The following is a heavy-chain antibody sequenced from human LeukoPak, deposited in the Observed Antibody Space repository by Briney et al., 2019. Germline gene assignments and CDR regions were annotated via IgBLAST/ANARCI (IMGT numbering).Heavy chain of an antibody. CDR2: ISNSSSYI. J-gene: IGHJ4*02. CDR3: ARGDGRGSYKDYYFDY. D-gene: IGHD1-26*01. V-gene: IGHV3-21*01. Sequence: GGSLRLSCAASGFTFSIYTINWVRQAPGKGLEWVSSISNSSSYIYYADSVKGRLTISRDNAKNSLYLQMNSLRAEDTAVYYCARGDGRGSYKDYYFDYWGQGTLVTVSS. CDR1: GFTFSIYT.